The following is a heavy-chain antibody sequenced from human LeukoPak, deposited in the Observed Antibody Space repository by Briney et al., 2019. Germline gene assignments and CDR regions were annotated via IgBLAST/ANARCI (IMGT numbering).Heavy chain of an antibody. V-gene: IGHV4-39*01. CDR3: ASWGFSGSYYKNY. CDR2: IYYSGST. J-gene: IGHJ4*02. CDR1: GGSISSSSYY. D-gene: IGHD1-26*01. Sequence: SETLSLTCTVSGGSISSSSYYWGWIRQPPGMGLECIGSIYYSGSTYYNPSLKSRVAISVDTSKNQFSLKLSSVTAADTAVYYCASWGFSGSYYKNYWGQGTLVTVSS.